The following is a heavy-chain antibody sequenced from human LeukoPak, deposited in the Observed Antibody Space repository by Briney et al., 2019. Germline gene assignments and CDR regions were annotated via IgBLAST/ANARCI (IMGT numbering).Heavy chain of an antibody. V-gene: IGHV3-23*01. CDR2: ISGSGGST. Sequence: GGSLRLSCAASGFSLSGNYMNWVRQAPGKGLEWVSAISGSGGSTYYADSVKGRSTISRDNSKNTLYLQMNSLRGEDTAVYYCVKDVGMGSGWYVLDHWGQGTRVTVSS. CDR1: GFSLSGNY. J-gene: IGHJ4*02. CDR3: VKDVGMGSGWYVLDH. D-gene: IGHD6-19*01.